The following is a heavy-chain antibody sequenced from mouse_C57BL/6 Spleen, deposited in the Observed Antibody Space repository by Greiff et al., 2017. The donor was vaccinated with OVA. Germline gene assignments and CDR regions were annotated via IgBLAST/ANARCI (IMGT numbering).Heavy chain of an antibody. V-gene: IGHV1-52*01. D-gene: IGHD3-3*01. Sequence: QVQLQQPGAELVRPGSSVKLSCKASGYTFTSYWMHWVKQRPIQGLEWIGNIDPSDSEPHYNQKFKDKATLTVDKSSSTAYMQLSSLTSEDSAVYYCARGGDVDYAMDYWGQGTSVTVSS. CDR1: GYTFTSYW. CDR3: ARGGDVDYAMDY. J-gene: IGHJ4*01. CDR2: IDPSDSEP.